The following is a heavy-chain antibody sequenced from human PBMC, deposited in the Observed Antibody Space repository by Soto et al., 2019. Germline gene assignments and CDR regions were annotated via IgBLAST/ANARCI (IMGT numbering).Heavy chain of an antibody. CDR2: IIPMFGII. CDR1: GGSFSTYT. Sequence: SVKVSCKVSGGSFSTYTLTWVRQAPVQGLEWMGGIIPMFGIINYAQKFQGRVTITADRSTTTAYMELISLRSDDTAVYYCARQVDSAMVPDYSGQGTLVTVSS. V-gene: IGHV1-69*10. D-gene: IGHD5-18*01. CDR3: ARQVDSAMVPDY. J-gene: IGHJ4*02.